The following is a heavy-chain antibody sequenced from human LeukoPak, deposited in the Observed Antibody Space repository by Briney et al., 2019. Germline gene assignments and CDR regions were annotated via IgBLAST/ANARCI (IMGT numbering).Heavy chain of an antibody. J-gene: IGHJ4*02. Sequence: GGSLRLSCAASGFTFSSYWMSWVRQAPGKGLEWVGRIKSKTDGGTTDYAAPVKGRFTISRDDSKNTLYLQMNSLKTEDTAVYYCTTVYSYGPIDYWGQGTLVTVSS. D-gene: IGHD5-18*01. CDR3: TTVYSYGPIDY. CDR1: GFTFSSYW. V-gene: IGHV3-15*01. CDR2: IKSKTDGGTT.